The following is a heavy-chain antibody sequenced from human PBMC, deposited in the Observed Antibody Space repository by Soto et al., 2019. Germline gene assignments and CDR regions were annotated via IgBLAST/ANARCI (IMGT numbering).Heavy chain of an antibody. CDR3: ARSFWGIAAAGTEAYYYGMDV. V-gene: IGHV1-2*04. Sequence: ASVKVSCKASGYTFTGYYMHWVRQAPGQGLEWMGWINPNSGGTNYAQKFQGWVTMTRDTSISTAYMELSRLRSDDTAVYYCARSFWGIAAAGTEAYYYGMDVWGQGTTVTVSS. J-gene: IGHJ6*02. CDR2: INPNSGGT. D-gene: IGHD6-13*01. CDR1: GYTFTGYY.